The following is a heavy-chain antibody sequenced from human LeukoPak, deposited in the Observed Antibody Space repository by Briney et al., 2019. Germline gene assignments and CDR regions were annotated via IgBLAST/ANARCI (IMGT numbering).Heavy chain of an antibody. J-gene: IGHJ4*02. Sequence: PGGSLRLSCVASGFTFSSYAMGWVRQAAGKGLEWVSDISSSGGTTYYADSVKGRVTISRDNSKKTLYLQMNSLRPEDTAIYYCVRDYPNYGDCHDQWGQGILVTVSS. V-gene: IGHV3-23*01. D-gene: IGHD4-17*01. CDR2: ISSSGGTT. CDR1: GFTFSSYA. CDR3: VRDYPNYGDCHDQ.